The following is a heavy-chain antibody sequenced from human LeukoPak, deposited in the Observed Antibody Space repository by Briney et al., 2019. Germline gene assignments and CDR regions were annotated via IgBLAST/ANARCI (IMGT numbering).Heavy chain of an antibody. Sequence: PGGSLRLSCAASGFTFSGYSMDWVRQAPGKGLEWVSYITTSSSTIYYADSVKGRFNISRDNAKNLLYLQMNSLRDEDTAVYYCARGGSLDAFDIWGQGTMVTVSS. D-gene: IGHD6-13*01. V-gene: IGHV3-48*02. CDR3: ARGGSLDAFDI. CDR2: ITTSSSTI. CDR1: GFTFSGYS. J-gene: IGHJ3*02.